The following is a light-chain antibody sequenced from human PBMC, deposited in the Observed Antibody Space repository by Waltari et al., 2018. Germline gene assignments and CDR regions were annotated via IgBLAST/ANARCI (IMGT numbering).Light chain of an antibody. Sequence: QSALTQPASVSGSPGQSITISCTGTSSDVGGYNFVSWYQQHPGKAPKLMIYEVSHRPSGVSTRFSGSKSGNTAPLPISGLQAEDEADYYCNSYTSSSTVIFGGGTKLTVL. V-gene: IGLV2-14*01. CDR1: SSDVGGYNF. CDR2: EVS. J-gene: IGLJ2*01. CDR3: NSYTSSSTVI.